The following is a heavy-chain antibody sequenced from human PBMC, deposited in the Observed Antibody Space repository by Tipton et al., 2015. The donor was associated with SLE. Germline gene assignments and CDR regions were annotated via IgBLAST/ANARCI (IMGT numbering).Heavy chain of an antibody. D-gene: IGHD1-7*01. J-gene: IGHJ6*04. CDR1: GGSISSGSYF. V-gene: IGHV4-61*02. CDR3: ARATDWNLSPDV. CDR2: IHTSGGT. Sequence: TLSLTCTLSGGSISSGSYFWTWIRQPAGKGLEWLGRIHTSGGTSYNPSLEGRVTISMDTSKNQFSLKLNSVTAADTAVYYCARATDWNLSPDVWGKGTTVTVSS.